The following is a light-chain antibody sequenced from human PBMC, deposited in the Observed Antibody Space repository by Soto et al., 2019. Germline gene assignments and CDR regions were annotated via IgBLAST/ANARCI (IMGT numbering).Light chain of an antibody. Sequence: SYELSQPTSVSVSPGQTATIICSGDNLGQKYASWYQMRPGQSPVLVIYQDHNRPSGIPERFSGSKSGNTATLTISGTQAMDEADYYCQVWDTNTYVFGLGTKLTVL. J-gene: IGLJ1*01. CDR1: NLGQKY. V-gene: IGLV3-1*01. CDR2: QDH. CDR3: QVWDTNTYV.